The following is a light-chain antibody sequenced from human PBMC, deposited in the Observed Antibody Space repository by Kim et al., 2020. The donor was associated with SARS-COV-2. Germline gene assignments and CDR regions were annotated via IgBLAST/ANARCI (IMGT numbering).Light chain of an antibody. CDR2: KAS. CDR3: QHYNSYSLI. V-gene: IGKV1-5*03. Sequence: DVQMTQSPSTLSASIGDRVTITCRASQSISSWLAWYQQKPGKAPRLLSYKASNLESGVPSRFSGSGSGTEFTLTISSLQPDDFSTYYCQHYNSYSLIFGGETKVDIK. J-gene: IGKJ4*01. CDR1: QSISSW.